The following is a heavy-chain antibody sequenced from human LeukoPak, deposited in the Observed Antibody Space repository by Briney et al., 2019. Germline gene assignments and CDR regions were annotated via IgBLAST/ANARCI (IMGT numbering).Heavy chain of an antibody. CDR2: ISYDGSSK. J-gene: IGHJ5*02. D-gene: IGHD6-19*01. V-gene: IGHV3-30*04. CDR3: ARPYSSGWEDNWFDP. CDR1: GFTFSSYA. Sequence: GGSLRLSCAASGFTFSSYAMHWVRQAPGKGLEWVAVISYDGSSKYYADSVKGRFTISKDNSKNTLYLQMNSLRAEETAVYYCARPYSSGWEDNWFDPWGQGTLVTVSS.